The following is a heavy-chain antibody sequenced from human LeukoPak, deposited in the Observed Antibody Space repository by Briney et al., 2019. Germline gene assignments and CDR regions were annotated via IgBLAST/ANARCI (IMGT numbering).Heavy chain of an antibody. CDR2: IYTSGST. J-gene: IGHJ3*02. CDR3: ARDCSSGWSGDAFDI. V-gene: IGHV4-4*07. CDR1: GASVSSYY. D-gene: IGHD6-19*01. Sequence: SETLSLTCTVSGASVSSYYWRWIRQPAGKGLEWIGRIYTSGSTNSNPSLKSRVTMSVDTSKNQFSLKLSSVTAADTAVYYCARDCSSGWSGDAFDIWGQGIMVTVSS.